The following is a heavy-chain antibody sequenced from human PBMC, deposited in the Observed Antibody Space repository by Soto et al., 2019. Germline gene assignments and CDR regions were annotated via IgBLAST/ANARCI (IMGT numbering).Heavy chain of an antibody. D-gene: IGHD3-3*01. J-gene: IGHJ6*02. Sequence: ESGGGVVQPGRSLRLSCAASGFTFSSYAMHWVRQAPGKGLEWVAVISYDGSNKYYADSVKGRFTISRDNSKNTLYLQMNSLRAEDTAVYYCARADDFWSGYYRYYYYYGMDVWGQGTTVTVSS. CDR1: GFTFSSYA. CDR2: ISYDGSNK. CDR3: ARADDFWSGYYRYYYYYGMDV. V-gene: IGHV3-30-3*01.